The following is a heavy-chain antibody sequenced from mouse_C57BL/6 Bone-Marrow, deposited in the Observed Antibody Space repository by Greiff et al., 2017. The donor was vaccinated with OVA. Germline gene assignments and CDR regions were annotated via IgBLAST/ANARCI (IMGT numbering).Heavy chain of an antibody. V-gene: IGHV5-17*01. CDR2: ISSGSSTI. Sequence: EVNVVESGGGLVKPGGSLKLSCAASGFTFSDYGMHWVRQAPEKGLEWVAYISSGSSTIYYADTVKGRFTISRDNAKNTLFLQMTSLRSEDTARSYCARRRAHFDYWGQGTTLTVSS. J-gene: IGHJ2*01. CDR3: ARRRAHFDY. D-gene: IGHD3-3*01. CDR1: GFTFSDYG.